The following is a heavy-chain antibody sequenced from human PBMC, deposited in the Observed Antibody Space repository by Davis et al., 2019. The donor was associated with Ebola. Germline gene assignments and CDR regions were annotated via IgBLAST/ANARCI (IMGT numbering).Heavy chain of an antibody. J-gene: IGHJ4*02. CDR3: ARLYYYDSRTTPVGY. V-gene: IGHV3-11*01. Sequence: PGGSLRLSCAASGFTFSDYYMSWIRQAPGKGLEWVSYISSSGSTIYYADSVKGRFTISRDNAKNSLYLQMNSLRAEDTAVYYCARLYYYDSRTTPVGYWGQGTLVTVSS. CDR1: GFTFSDYY. CDR2: ISSSGSTI. D-gene: IGHD3-22*01.